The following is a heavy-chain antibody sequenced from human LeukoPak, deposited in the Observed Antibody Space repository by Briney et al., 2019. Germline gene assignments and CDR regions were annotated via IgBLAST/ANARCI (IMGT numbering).Heavy chain of an antibody. D-gene: IGHD2-2*01. CDR3: ARGGSISFYYYYMDV. CDR2: IYSGGST. Sequence: GGSLRLSCAASGFTVSDNYMSWVRQAPGKGLQWVSIIYSGGSTYYADSVKGRFTISRDNSKNTLYLQMNSLRAEDTAMYYCARGGSISFYYYYMDVWGKGTTVTVS. V-gene: IGHV3-66*02. CDR1: GFTVSDNY. J-gene: IGHJ6*03.